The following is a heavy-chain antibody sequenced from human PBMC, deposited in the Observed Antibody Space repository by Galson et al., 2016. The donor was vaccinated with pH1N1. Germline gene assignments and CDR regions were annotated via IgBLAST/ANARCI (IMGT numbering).Heavy chain of an antibody. CDR3: AKDQSPFWRVVIPAADPQYFGY. CDR1: GFTFSSYG. J-gene: IGHJ4*02. Sequence: SLRLSCAASGFTFSSYGMHWVRQAPGKGLEWVTIISYDGSNKYYADSVKGRFTISRDNSKNTLYLQMNSLRAEDTAVYYCAKDQSPFWRVVIPAADPQYFGYWGQGTLVTVSS. V-gene: IGHV3-30*18. D-gene: IGHD2-2*01. CDR2: ISYDGSNK.